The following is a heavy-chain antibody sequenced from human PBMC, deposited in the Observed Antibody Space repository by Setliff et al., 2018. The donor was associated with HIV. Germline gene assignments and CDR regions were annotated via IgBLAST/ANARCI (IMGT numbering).Heavy chain of an antibody. CDR1: GGTFNNYA. V-gene: IGHV1-69*10. D-gene: IGHD4-17*01. Sequence: SVKVSCKASGGTFNNYAISRVRQAPGQGLEWMGGIIPILGLTNYTQKFQGRVTLTADRSTNTAYMELRSLRSDDTAVYYCARGYGAFDIWGQGTMVTVSS. CDR3: ARGYGAFDI. CDR2: IIPILGLT. J-gene: IGHJ3*02.